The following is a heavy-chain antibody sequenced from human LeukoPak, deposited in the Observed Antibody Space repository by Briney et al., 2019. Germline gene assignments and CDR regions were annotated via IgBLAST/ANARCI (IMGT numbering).Heavy chain of an antibody. CDR1: GYTFTTYG. D-gene: IGHD3-22*01. CDR3: ARARPQNYDSSRYYSAAFDI. V-gene: IGHV1-18*01. CDR2: ISAKNGNT. J-gene: IGHJ3*02. Sequence: VKVSCKASGYTFTTYGITWVRQAPGQGLEWVGWISAKNGNTNYAQDFQGRITLTRETSTSTVHMELRRLRSDDTAVYYCARARPQNYDSSRYYSAAFDIWGQGTMVTVSS.